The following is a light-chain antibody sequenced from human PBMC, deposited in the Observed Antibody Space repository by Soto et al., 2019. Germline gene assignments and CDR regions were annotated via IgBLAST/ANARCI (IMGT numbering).Light chain of an antibody. CDR2: AAS. CDR1: QGISYY. CDR3: QKYDSAPLT. Sequence: DIQMTQSPSSLSASVGDRVTITCRASQGISYYLAWYQQKPGKVPKLLIYAASTLQSGAPSRIRGSGSGTDLTLTISSLQPEYVATYYCQKYDSAPLTFGQGTNLEIK. J-gene: IGKJ1*01. V-gene: IGKV1-27*01.